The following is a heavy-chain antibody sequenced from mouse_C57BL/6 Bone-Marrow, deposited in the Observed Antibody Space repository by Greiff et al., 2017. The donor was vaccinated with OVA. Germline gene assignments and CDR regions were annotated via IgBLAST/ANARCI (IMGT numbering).Heavy chain of an antibody. CDR1: GFSLTSYG. CDR2: IWSGGST. CDR3: ARNQLGQEDYFDY. Sequence: QVQLQQSGPGLVQPSQSLSITCTVSGFSLTSYGVHWVRQSPGKGLEWLGVIWSGGSTDYNAAFISRLSISKDNSKSQVFFKMNSLQDDDTAIYYCARNQLGQEDYFDYWGQGTTLTVSS. V-gene: IGHV2-2*01. D-gene: IGHD4-1*02. J-gene: IGHJ2*01.